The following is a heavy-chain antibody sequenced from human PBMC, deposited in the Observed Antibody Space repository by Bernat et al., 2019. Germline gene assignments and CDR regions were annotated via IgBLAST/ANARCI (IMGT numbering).Heavy chain of an antibody. CDR2: ISGSGGST. V-gene: IGHV3-23*01. CDR1: GFTFSSYA. D-gene: IGHD3-10*01. J-gene: IGHJ4*02. Sequence: EVQLLESGGGLVQPGGSLRLSCAASGFTFSSYAMSWVRQAPGKGLEWVSAISGSGGSTYYADSVKGRFTISRDNSKNTLYLQMNSLKTEDTAVYYCTTDPRGRFGELLNYWGQGTLVTVSS. CDR3: TTDPRGRFGELLNY.